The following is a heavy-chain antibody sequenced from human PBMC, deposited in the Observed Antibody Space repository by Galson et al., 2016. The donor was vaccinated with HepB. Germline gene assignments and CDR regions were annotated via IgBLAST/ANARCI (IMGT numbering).Heavy chain of an antibody. D-gene: IGHD5-24*01. Sequence: SLRLSCAASGFIFNNYWMTWVRQAPGMGRGWVANIKEDGTEKCYADSVKGRFTISRDNARNSLYLLMNSLRAEDTGLYYCAREGLADGSYFDYWGRGTLVTVS. CDR2: IKEDGTEK. J-gene: IGHJ4*02. CDR3: AREGLADGSYFDY. V-gene: IGHV3-7*01. CDR1: GFIFNNYW.